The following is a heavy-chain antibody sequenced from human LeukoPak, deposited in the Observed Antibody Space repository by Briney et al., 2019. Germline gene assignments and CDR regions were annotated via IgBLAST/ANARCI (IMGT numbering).Heavy chain of an antibody. CDR1: GGSFSVYY. J-gene: IGHJ5*02. D-gene: IGHD3-10*01. CDR3: AKGLNNYGSGRDWFDP. V-gene: IGHV4-34*01. Sequence: SETLSLTCAVYGGSFSVYYWAWIRQPPGKGLEWIGEINHSGSTNYNPSLKSRVTISLDTSKNQFFLKVTSVTAADTAVYYCAKGLNNYGSGRDWFDPWGQGTLVTVSS. CDR2: INHSGST.